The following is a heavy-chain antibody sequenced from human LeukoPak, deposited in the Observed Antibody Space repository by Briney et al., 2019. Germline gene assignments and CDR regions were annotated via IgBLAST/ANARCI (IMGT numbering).Heavy chain of an antibody. V-gene: IGHV4-59*01. CDR2: IYYSGGT. J-gene: IGHJ4*02. CDR1: GGSISSYY. CDR3: ARDGGSSWYGYYFDY. D-gene: IGHD6-13*01. Sequence: SETLSLTCTVSGGSISSYYWSWIRQPPGKGLEWIGYIYYSGGTNYNPSLKSRVTISVDTSKNQFSLKLSSVTAADTAVYYCARDGGSSWYGYYFDYWGQGTLVTVSS.